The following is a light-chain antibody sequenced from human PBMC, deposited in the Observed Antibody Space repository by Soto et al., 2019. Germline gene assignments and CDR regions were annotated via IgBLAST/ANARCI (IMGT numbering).Light chain of an antibody. CDR1: QSVRSSH. J-gene: IGKJ3*01. CDR2: GAS. CDR3: QQYGSSPRFT. V-gene: IGKV3-20*01. Sequence: EIVLTQSPGTLSLSPGERATLACRASQSVRSSHLAWYQQKPGQAPRLLIYGASTRATGIPDRFSGSGSGTGFTLTISRLEPEDFAVYYCQQYGSSPRFTFGPGTKVDIK.